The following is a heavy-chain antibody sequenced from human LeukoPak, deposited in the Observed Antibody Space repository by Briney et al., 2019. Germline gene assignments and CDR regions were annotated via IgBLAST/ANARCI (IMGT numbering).Heavy chain of an antibody. Sequence: CPRLFFAGSGFTLYDYAMHWGRPAPGEGLEWGSGICLNSGSIGYADSVKGRFTISRDNAKNSLYLQMNSLRAEDTALYYCAKDRSLGYCSGGSCPSLVGDYWGQGTLVTVSS. CDR1: GFTLYDYA. D-gene: IGHD2-15*01. V-gene: IGHV3-9*01. CDR2: ICLNSGSI. CDR3: AKDRSLGYCSGGSCPSLVGDY. J-gene: IGHJ4*02.